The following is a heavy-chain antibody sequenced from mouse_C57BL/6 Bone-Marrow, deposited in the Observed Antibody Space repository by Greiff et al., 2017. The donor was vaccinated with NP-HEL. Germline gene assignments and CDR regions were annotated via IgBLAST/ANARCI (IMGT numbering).Heavy chain of an antibody. Sequence: ESGPGLVKPSQSLSLTCSVTGYSITSGYYWNWIRQFPGNKLEWMGYISYDGSNNYNPSLKNRISITRDTSKNQFFLKLNSVTTEDTATYYCAREANDYAMDYWGQGTSVTVSS. CDR2: ISYDGSN. J-gene: IGHJ4*01. CDR1: GYSITSGYY. V-gene: IGHV3-6*01. CDR3: AREANDYAMDY. D-gene: IGHD1-2*01.